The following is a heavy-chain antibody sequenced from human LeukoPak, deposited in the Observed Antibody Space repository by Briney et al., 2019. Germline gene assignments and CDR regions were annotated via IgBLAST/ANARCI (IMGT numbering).Heavy chain of an antibody. J-gene: IGHJ4*02. D-gene: IGHD2-15*01. CDR2: ISAYNGNT. Sequence: PGASVKVSCKASGYTFTSYVISWVRQAPGQGLEWMGWISAYNGNTNYAQKLQGRVTMTTQTSKRTAYMALGSLRSDDTAVYYCARDTRRYCSGGSCYSYYWGQGNLVTVSS. V-gene: IGHV1-18*01. CDR1: GYTFTSYV. CDR3: ARDTRRYCSGGSCYSYY.